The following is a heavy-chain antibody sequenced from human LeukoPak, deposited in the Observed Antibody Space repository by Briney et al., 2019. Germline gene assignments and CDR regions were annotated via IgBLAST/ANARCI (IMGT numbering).Heavy chain of an antibody. Sequence: SETLSLTCSVSGGSISRYYWSWIRRPPGKGLEGIGYIYYSGSTKYNPSLKSRVTISVDTSKNQFSLKLSSVTAADTAVYYCARDAPGSGDYMDVWGKGTTVTVSS. CDR3: ARDAPGSGDYMDV. V-gene: IGHV4-59*01. D-gene: IGHD3-10*01. J-gene: IGHJ6*03. CDR2: IYYSGST. CDR1: GGSISRYY.